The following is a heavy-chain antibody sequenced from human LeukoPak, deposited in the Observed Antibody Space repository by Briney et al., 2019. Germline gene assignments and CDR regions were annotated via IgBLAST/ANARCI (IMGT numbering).Heavy chain of an antibody. D-gene: IGHD1-26*01. CDR2: IYPGDCDT. CDR3: ARRVDSYWFFDY. V-gene: IGHV5-51*01. J-gene: IGHJ4*02. Sequence: GEPLKISCKGSGYSLTNYWNGWGGQMPGKGGEWMGIIYPGDCDTRYIPAFQGQVTISAHKSINTACLQWSSLKASDTAVYYCARRVDSYWFFDYWGQGTLVTVSS. CDR1: GYSLTNYW.